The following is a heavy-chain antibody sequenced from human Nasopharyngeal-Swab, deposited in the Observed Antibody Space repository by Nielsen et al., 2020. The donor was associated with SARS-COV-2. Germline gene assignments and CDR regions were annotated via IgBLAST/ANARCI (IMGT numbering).Heavy chain of an antibody. CDR3: ARVGIFGVVWLTGAGFDY. CDR1: GGSFSGYY. CDR2: INHSGST. V-gene: IGHV4-34*01. D-gene: IGHD3-3*01. J-gene: IGHJ4*02. Sequence: ESLKISCAVYGGSFSGYYWSWIRQPPGKGLEWIGEINHSGSTNYNPSLKSRVTISVDTSKNQFSLKLSSVTAADTAVYYCARVGIFGVVWLTGAGFDYWGQGTLVTVSS.